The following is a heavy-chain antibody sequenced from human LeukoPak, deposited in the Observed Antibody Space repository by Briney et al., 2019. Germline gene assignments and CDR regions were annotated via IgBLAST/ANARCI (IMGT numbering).Heavy chain of an antibody. D-gene: IGHD3-10*01. Sequence: SQTLSLTCTVSGGSISSGDYPWSWIRQPPGKGLEWIGYIFHTGHTSYNPSLKSRVTISVDMSKNQLSLRLTSVTAADTAVYYCARGFYGAGSHFDFWGQGTLVTVSS. CDR1: GGSISSGDYP. J-gene: IGHJ4*02. CDR2: IFHTGHT. CDR3: ARGFYGAGSHFDF. V-gene: IGHV4-30-2*01.